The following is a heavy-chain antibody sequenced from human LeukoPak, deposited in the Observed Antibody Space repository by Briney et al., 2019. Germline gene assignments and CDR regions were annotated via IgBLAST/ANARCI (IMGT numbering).Heavy chain of an antibody. D-gene: IGHD2-2*01. Sequence: SETLSLTCTVSGGSINNSSYYWGWIRQPPGKGLEWIGSIYYSGSTYYNPSLKSRVTISIDTSKNQFSLKLSSVTAADTAVYYCARGTVPAANFDYWGQGTLVTVSS. CDR1: GGSINNSSYY. CDR2: IYYSGST. CDR3: ARGTVPAANFDY. V-gene: IGHV4-39*07. J-gene: IGHJ4*02.